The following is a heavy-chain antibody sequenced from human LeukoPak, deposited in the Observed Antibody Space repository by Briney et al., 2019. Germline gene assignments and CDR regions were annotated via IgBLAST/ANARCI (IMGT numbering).Heavy chain of an antibody. CDR3: ATRGYCSGGSCYSGYYYYMDV. CDR2: IYTSGST. J-gene: IGHJ6*03. CDR1: GRSISSYY. Sequence: SEILSLTCTVSGRSISSYYWSWIRQPAGKGLEWIGRIYTSGSTNYNPSLKSRVTMSVDTSKNQFSLKLSSVTAADTAVYYCATRGYCSGGSCYSGYYYYMDVWGKGTTVTVSS. D-gene: IGHD2-15*01. V-gene: IGHV4-4*07.